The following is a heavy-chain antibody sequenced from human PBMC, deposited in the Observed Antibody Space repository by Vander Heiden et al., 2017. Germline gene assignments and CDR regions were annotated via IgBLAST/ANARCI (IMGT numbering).Heavy chain of an antibody. CDR1: GFTFRSSA. CDR3: AKCGTTAAGTCDY. CDR2: ISGSGGST. V-gene: IGHV3-23*01. Sequence: EVQLLESGGGLVQPGGSLRLSCAASGFTFRSSAISWVRQAPGKGLEWGSAISGSGGSTYYADSVKGRFTISRDNSKNTLYLQMNSLRAEDTAVYYCAKCGTTAAGTCDYWGQGTLVTVSS. D-gene: IGHD6-13*01. J-gene: IGHJ4*02.